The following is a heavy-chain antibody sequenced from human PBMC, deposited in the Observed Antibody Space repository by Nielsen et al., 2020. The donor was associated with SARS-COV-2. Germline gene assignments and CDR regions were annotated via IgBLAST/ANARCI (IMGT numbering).Heavy chain of an antibody. J-gene: IGHJ2*01. V-gene: IGHV3-21*01. D-gene: IGHD2-8*02. Sequence: GGSLRLSCAASGFTFSSYGMNWVRQAPGKGLEWVSSISSSSSYIYYADSVKGRFTISRDNAKNSLYLQMNSLRAEDTAVYYCARLYWGYWYFDLWGRGTPVTVSS. CDR2: ISSSSSYI. CDR3: ARLYWGYWYFDL. CDR1: GFTFSSYG.